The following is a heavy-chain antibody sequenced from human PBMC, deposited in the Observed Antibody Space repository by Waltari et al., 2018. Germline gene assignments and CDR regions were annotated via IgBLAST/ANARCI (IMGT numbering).Heavy chain of an antibody. CDR1: GGSFSGYY. D-gene: IGHD6-19*01. CDR3: ARVRGYSSGWYRGGVDY. V-gene: IGHV4-34*01. Sequence: QVQLQQWGAGLLKPSETLSLTCAVYGGSFSGYYWSWIRQPPGKGLEWIGEINHSGSTNYNPSLKSRVTISVDTSKNQFSLKLSSVTAADTAVYYCARVRGYSSGWYRGGVDYWGQGTLVTVSS. J-gene: IGHJ4*02. CDR2: INHSGST.